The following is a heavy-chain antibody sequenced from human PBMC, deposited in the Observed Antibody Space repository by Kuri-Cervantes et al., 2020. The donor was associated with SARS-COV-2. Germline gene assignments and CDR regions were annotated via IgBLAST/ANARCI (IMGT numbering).Heavy chain of an antibody. V-gene: IGHV4-39*01. CDR2: IYYSGST. D-gene: IGHD2-2*02. Sequence: ESLKISCTVSGGSISSSSYYWGWIRQPPGKGLEWIGSIYYSGSTYYNPSLKSRVTISVDTSKNQFSLKLSSVTAADMAVYYCASSIYCSSTSCYTYGHFDYWGQGTLVTVSS. CDR3: ASSIYCSSTSCYTYGHFDY. J-gene: IGHJ4*02. CDR1: GGSISSSSYY.